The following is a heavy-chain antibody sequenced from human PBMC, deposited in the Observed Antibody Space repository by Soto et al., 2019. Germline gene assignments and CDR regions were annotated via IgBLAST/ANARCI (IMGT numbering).Heavy chain of an antibody. D-gene: IGHD1-26*01. CDR3: ARDRLVGATHRYYYYGMDV. CDR2: INPSGGST. J-gene: IGHJ6*02. Sequence: QVQLVQSGAEVKKPGASVKVSCKASGYTFTSYYMHWVRQAPGQGLEWMGIINPSGGSTSYAQKFQGRGTMTRDTSTSTVYMEVSLLRSEDTAVYYCARDRLVGATHRYYYYGMDVWGQGTKVTVSS. V-gene: IGHV1-46*01. CDR1: GYTFTSYY.